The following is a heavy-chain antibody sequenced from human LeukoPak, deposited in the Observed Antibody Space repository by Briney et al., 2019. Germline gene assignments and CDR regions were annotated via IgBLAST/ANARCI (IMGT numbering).Heavy chain of an antibody. D-gene: IGHD3-22*01. CDR3: ARALSYDSSGYPILAFDI. Sequence: GGSLGLSCAASGFTFDDYGMSWVRQAPGKGLEWVSGINWNGGSTGYADSVKGRFTISRDNAKNSLYLQMNSLRAEDTALYHCARALSYDSSGYPILAFDIWGQGTMVTVSS. V-gene: IGHV3-20*01. CDR1: GFTFDDYG. J-gene: IGHJ3*02. CDR2: INWNGGST.